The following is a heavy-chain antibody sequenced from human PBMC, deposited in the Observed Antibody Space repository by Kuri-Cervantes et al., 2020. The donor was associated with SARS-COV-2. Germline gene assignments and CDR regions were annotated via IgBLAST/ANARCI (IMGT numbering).Heavy chain of an antibody. V-gene: IGHV3-30*18. J-gene: IGHJ6*02. Sequence: GESLKISCAASGFTFSDYYMSWVRQAPGKGLEWVAVISYDGSNKYYADSVKGRFTISRDNSKNTLYLQMNSLRAEDTAVYYCAKSRWSCTSTSCYADYYYGMDVWGQGTTVTVSS. CDR1: GFTFSDYY. CDR3: AKSRWSCTSTSCYADYYYGMDV. CDR2: ISYDGSNK. D-gene: IGHD2-2*01.